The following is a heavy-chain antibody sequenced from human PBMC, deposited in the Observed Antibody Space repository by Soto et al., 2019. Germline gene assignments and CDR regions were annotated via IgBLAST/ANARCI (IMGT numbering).Heavy chain of an antibody. D-gene: IGHD2-15*01. CDR1: GYTFTSYY. J-gene: IGHJ5*02. CDR3: AKRAGGYCSGGSCRGNWFDP. CDR2: INPSGGST. Sequence: GASVKVSCKACGYTFTSYYMHWVRQAPGQGLEWMGIINPSGGSTSYAQKFQGRVTMTRDTSTSTVYMELSSLRSEDTAVYYCAKRAGGYCSGGSCRGNWFDPWG. V-gene: IGHV1-46*01.